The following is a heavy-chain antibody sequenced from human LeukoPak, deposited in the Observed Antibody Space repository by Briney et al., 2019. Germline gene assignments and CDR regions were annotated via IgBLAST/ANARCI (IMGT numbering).Heavy chain of an antibody. CDR3: AKVLLYGDYGFDY. V-gene: IGHV3-30*18. CDR1: GFTFSSYG. CDR2: ISYDGSNK. J-gene: IGHJ4*02. D-gene: IGHD4-17*01. Sequence: PGGSLRLSCAASGFTFSSYGMHWVRQAPGKGLEWVAAISYDGSNKYYADSVKGRFTISRDNSKNTLYLQMNSLRAEDTAVYYCAKVLLYGDYGFDYWGQGTLVTVSS.